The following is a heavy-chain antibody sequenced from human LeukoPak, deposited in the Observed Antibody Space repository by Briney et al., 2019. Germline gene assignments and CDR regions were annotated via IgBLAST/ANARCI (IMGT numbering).Heavy chain of an antibody. CDR1: GFTFTNYA. Sequence: PGGSLRLSCAASGFTFTNYAMSWVRQAPGKGLEWVSYISFSSATIHYADSVKGRFTVSRDNAKNSLYLQMNSLRAEDTALYYCARDTHYYGSGSPAFDIWGQGTMVTVSS. D-gene: IGHD3-10*01. CDR2: ISFSSATI. CDR3: ARDTHYYGSGSPAFDI. V-gene: IGHV3-48*01. J-gene: IGHJ3*02.